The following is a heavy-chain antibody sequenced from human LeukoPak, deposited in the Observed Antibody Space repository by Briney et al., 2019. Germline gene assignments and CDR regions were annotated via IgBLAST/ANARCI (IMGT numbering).Heavy chain of an antibody. D-gene: IGHD2-2*02. CDR3: ARDIVVVPAAIVNAFDL. V-gene: IGHV3-21*01. CDR1: GFSFSTYV. J-gene: IGHJ3*01. CDR2: IGNTRSYI. Sequence: PGGSLRLSCAASGFSFSTYVMNWVRQAPGKGLEWVSSIGNTRSYIFYADSVKGRFTISRDNARNSLYLQMNSLRAEDTAVYYCARDIVVVPAAIVNAFDLWGQGTMVTVSS.